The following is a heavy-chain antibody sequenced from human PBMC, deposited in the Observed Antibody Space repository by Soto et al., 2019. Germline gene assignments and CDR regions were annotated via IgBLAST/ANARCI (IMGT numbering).Heavy chain of an antibody. CDR3: ARDFGRQWLVTLFADV. V-gene: IGHV1-69*13. J-gene: IGHJ6*02. Sequence: SVKVSCKASGGTFSSYAISWVRQAPGQGLEWMGGFIPIFGTANYAQKFQGRVTITADESTSTAYMELRSLRSDDTAVYYCARDFGRQWLVTLFADVWGQGTTVNVSS. CDR1: GGTFSSYA. D-gene: IGHD6-19*01. CDR2: FIPIFGTA.